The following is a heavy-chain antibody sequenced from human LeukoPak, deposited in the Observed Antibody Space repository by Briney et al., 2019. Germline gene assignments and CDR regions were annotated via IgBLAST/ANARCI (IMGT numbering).Heavy chain of an antibody. CDR3: AIGTYYDFYRYYYYGMDV. D-gene: IGHD3-3*01. Sequence: PSETLSLTCTVSGGSISTFYWSWIRQPPGKGLEWIGYIYYSGSTNYNPSLKSRLTISVDTSKNQFSLKLSSVTAADTAVYYCAIGTYYDFYRYYYYGMDVWGQGTTVTVSS. V-gene: IGHV4-59*01. J-gene: IGHJ6*02. CDR2: IYYSGST. CDR1: GGSISTFY.